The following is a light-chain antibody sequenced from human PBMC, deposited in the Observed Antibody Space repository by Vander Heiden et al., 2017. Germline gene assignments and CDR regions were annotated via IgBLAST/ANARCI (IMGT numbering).Light chain of an antibody. J-gene: IGLJ1*01. V-gene: IGLV1-47*01. CDR2: GIS. Sequence: QSVPTQPPSASGPPGQRVTISCSGSSSNIGNNFVYWYQQFPGSAPKLLIYGISQRPSGVPDRFSGSRSGTSASLAITGLRSEDEADYYCAAWDDSLSGYVFGSGTKVTVL. CDR1: SSNIGNNF. CDR3: AAWDDSLSGYV.